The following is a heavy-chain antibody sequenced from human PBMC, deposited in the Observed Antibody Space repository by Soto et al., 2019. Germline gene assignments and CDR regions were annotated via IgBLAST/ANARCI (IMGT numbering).Heavy chain of an antibody. V-gene: IGHV3-11*03. Sequence: PGGSLRLSCAASGFTFSDYYMSWIRQAPGKGLEWVSYISSSSSYTNYADSVKGRFTISRDNVKNSLYLQMNSLRAEDTAVYYCARSITDYYDSSGYYDDYWGQGTLVTVSS. J-gene: IGHJ4*02. D-gene: IGHD3-22*01. CDR2: ISSSSSYT. CDR1: GFTFSDYY. CDR3: ARSITDYYDSSGYYDDY.